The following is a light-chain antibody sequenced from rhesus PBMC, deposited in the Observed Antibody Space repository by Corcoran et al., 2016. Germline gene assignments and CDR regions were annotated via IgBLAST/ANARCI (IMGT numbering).Light chain of an antibody. Sequence: DIQMTQSPSALSASAGDTVTITCRASQGISSWLAWYQQKPGKAPKLLIYKASSLQSGAPSRFSGSGSGTDFTLTIISLQSEDFATYSCQQYSSRPFTFGPGTKLAIK. V-gene: IGKV1-22*01. CDR2: KAS. CDR1: QGISSW. CDR3: QQYSSRPFT. J-gene: IGKJ3*01.